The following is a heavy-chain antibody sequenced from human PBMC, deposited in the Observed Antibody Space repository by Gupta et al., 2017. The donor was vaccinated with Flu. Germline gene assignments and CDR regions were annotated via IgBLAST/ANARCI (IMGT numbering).Heavy chain of an antibody. CDR3: ARARGLGGLFDY. V-gene: IGHV4-34*01. D-gene: IGHD3-16*01. J-gene: IGHJ4*02. CDR1: GGSFSSSQ. Sequence: SLTCAVFGGSFSSSQWGWIRQSPGKGLEWVGQISHSGTTNYNPSLKSRVSISADTSKNQFSLNLNSVTAADTAIYYCARARGLGGLFDYWGQGTLVTVSS. CDR2: ISHSGTT.